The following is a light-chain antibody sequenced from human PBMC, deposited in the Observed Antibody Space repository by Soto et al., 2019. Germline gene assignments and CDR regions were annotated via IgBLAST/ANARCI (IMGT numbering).Light chain of an antibody. CDR2: KAS. V-gene: IGKV1-5*03. CDR3: QQYNSYSPT. J-gene: IGKJ1*01. Sequence: DIQMTQSPSTLSASVGDRVTITCRASQSISTWLAWYQQEPGKAPKLLIHKASSLQSGVPSRFSGSGSGTDFTLTISSLHPYDFATYYCQQYNSYSPTFGQGTRVEIK. CDR1: QSISTW.